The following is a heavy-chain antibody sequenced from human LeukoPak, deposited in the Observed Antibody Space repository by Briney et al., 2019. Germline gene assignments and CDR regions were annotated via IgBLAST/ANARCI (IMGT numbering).Heavy chain of an antibody. J-gene: IGHJ4*02. V-gene: IGHV4-39*07. CDR2: IYRSGKT. Sequence: PSETLSLTCSVSGRSISTSTFYWGWIRQTPGKGLEWIGSIYRSGKTYYNPSLKSRVTISVDTSGNHFSLKLSSVTAADTAVYYCARDGGVSTILVPRTYYFENWGQGTLVTVSS. D-gene: IGHD5/OR15-5a*01. CDR3: ARDGGVSTILVPRTYYFEN. CDR1: GRSISTSTFY.